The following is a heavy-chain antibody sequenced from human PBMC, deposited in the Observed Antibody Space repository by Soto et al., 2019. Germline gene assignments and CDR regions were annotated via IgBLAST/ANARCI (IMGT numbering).Heavy chain of an antibody. D-gene: IGHD3-16*01. CDR3: ARVEEGGFDP. J-gene: IGHJ5*02. Sequence: EVQLVESGGSLVQPGGSLRLSCAASGLTVSRNYMSWVRQAPGKGLEWVSVIHSGDNVYYADSVKGRFTISRDNSKNTLNLQMNNLRADDTAVYYCARVEEGGFDPWCQGTLVTVSS. CDR1: GLTVSRNY. CDR2: IHSGDNV. V-gene: IGHV3-66*01.